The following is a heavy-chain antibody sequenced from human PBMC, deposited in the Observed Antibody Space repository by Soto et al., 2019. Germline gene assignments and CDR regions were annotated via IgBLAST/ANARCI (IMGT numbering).Heavy chain of an antibody. J-gene: IGHJ6*02. Sequence: QVQLVESGGGVVQPGRSLRLSCAASVFTFSSYAMHWVRQAXGKXXXXVAVISYDGSNKYYADSVKGRFTISRDNSKXXXXXXXXXXXXXXXXXXXXXXXXXXXXXNDFPYYYYGMDVWGQGTTVTVSS. V-gene: IGHV3-30-3*01. CDR2: ISYDGSNK. D-gene: IGHD1-1*01. CDR3: XXXXXXXXXNDFPYYYYGMDV. CDR1: VFTFSSYA.